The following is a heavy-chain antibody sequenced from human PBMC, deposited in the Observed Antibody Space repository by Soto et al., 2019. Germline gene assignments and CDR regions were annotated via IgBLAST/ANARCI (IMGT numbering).Heavy chain of an antibody. D-gene: IGHD1-20*01. CDR2: VTHDGTER. CDR3: AREKNSGYYITVDY. CDR1: GFTLSGHG. Sequence: QVQLVASGGGVVQPGRSLSLSCAASGFTLSGHGRHWVRQAPGKGLEWVAVVTHDGTERHYPDSVKGRFTITRDISKNTFYLQMNSLRVEYTGMYYCAREKNSGYYITVDYWGQGTLVTVSS. J-gene: IGHJ4*02. V-gene: IGHV3-30*03.